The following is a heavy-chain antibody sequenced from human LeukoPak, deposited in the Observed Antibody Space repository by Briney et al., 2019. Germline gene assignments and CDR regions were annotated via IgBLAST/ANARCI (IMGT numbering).Heavy chain of an antibody. J-gene: IGHJ3*02. Sequence: SETLSLTCTVSGCSISSSSYYWGWIRQPPGKGLEWIVSIYYSGSTYYNPSLKSRVTISVDTSKNQFSLKLSSVTAADTAVYYCARGRYYYDSSGYPNDAFDIWGQGTMVTVSS. CDR1: GCSISSSSYY. CDR3: ARGRYYYDSSGYPNDAFDI. CDR2: IYYSGST. D-gene: IGHD3-22*01. V-gene: IGHV4-39*01.